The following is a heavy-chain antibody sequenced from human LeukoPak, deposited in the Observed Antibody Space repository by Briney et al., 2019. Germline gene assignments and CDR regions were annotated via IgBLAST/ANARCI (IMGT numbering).Heavy chain of an antibody. CDR2: IYPCDSDT. D-gene: IGHD2-15*01. V-gene: IGHV5-51*07. Sequence: GESLKISCKGSGYSFTSYWIGGVHQMPGKGLEWMGIIYPCDSDTRYSPSFQGQVTISADKSISTAYLQWSSLKASDTAMYYCARPLRYCSGGSCYSVNDAFGIWGQGTMVTVSS. J-gene: IGHJ3*02. CDR3: ARPLRYCSGGSCYSVNDAFGI. CDR1: GYSFTSYW.